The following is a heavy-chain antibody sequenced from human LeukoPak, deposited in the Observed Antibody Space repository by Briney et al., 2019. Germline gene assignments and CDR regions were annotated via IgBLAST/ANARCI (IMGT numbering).Heavy chain of an antibody. V-gene: IGHV4-39*01. D-gene: IGHD3-10*01. CDR3: ARGLLLWQKDY. J-gene: IGHJ4*02. CDR1: GGSISSSSFY. Sequence: PSETLSLTCTVSGGSISSSSFYWGWIRQPPGKGLEWIGSIYYSGNTYYNPSLKSRVSISVDTSKNQFSLRLSSVTAADTAVYFCARGLLLWQKDYWGQGTLVTVSS. CDR2: IYYSGNT.